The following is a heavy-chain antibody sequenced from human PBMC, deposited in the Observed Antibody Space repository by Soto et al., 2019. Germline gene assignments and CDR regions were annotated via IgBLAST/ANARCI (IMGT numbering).Heavy chain of an antibody. CDR2: IYSSGTT. CDR1: GGSLSNYF. V-gene: IGHV4-59*01. J-gene: IGHJ5*02. CDR3: VRTFPPAPRVVLSHNWFVP. D-gene: IGHD2-2*01. Sequence: KPSETLSLTCTVSGGSLSNYFWSWIRQRPGKGLEWIGYIYSSGTTDYNPSLKSRVTISIDTSKNQISLKLSSVTAADTAVYFCVRTFPPAPRVVLSHNWFVPWGPGTLVTVSS.